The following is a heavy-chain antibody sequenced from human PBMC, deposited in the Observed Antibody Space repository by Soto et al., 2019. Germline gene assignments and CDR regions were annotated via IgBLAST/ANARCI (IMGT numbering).Heavy chain of an antibody. V-gene: IGHV4-30-2*01. CDR1: GGSISSGGYS. D-gene: IGHD4-17*01. CDR3: ASSYFPVTLMDY. J-gene: IGHJ4*02. Sequence: SETLSLTCAVSGGSISSGGYSWSWIRQPPGKGLEWIGYIYHSGSTYYNPSLKSRVTISVDRSKNQFSLKLSSVTAADTAVYYCASSYFPVTLMDYWGQGTLVTVSS. CDR2: IYHSGST.